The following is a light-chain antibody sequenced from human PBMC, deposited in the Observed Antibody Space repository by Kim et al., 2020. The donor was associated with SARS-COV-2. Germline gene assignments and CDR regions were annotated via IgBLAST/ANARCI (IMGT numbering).Light chain of an antibody. CDR2: YDS. Sequence: SYELTQPPSVSVAPGKTARITCGGNNIGSKSVHWYQQKPGQAPVLVIYYDSDRPSGIPERFSGSNSGNTATLTISRVEAGDDADYYCQVWDSGVVFGGGT. V-gene: IGLV3-21*04. CDR1: NIGSKS. J-gene: IGLJ2*01. CDR3: QVWDSGVV.